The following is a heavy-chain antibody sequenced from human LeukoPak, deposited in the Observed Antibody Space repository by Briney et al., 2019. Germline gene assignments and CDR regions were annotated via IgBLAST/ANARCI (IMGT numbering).Heavy chain of an antibody. Sequence: SETLSLTCTVSGGSISTSSYYWGWVRQPPGKGLEWIGNIFYSGSTYYSPSLKSRVTISLDTSRNQFSLKLSSVTAADTAVYYCAREDYDSSGYYYGNDYWGQGTLVTVSS. CDR2: IFYSGST. J-gene: IGHJ4*02. D-gene: IGHD3-22*01. CDR3: AREDYDSSGYYYGNDY. CDR1: GGSISTSSYY. V-gene: IGHV4-39*07.